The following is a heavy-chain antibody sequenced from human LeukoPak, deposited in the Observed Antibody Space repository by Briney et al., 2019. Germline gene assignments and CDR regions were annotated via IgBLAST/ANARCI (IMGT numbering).Heavy chain of an antibody. CDR1: GYTFTSYY. CDR3: ARDLAATVVYY. V-gene: IGHV1-46*01. D-gene: IGHD4-23*01. J-gene: IGHJ4*02. CDR2: INPSGGST. Sequence: ASVKVSCKASGYTFTSYYMHWVRQAPGQGLEWMGIINPSGGSTSYAQKFQGRVTMTRDTSTSTVYMELSSLRAEDTAVYYCARDLAATVVYYWGQGTLVTVSS.